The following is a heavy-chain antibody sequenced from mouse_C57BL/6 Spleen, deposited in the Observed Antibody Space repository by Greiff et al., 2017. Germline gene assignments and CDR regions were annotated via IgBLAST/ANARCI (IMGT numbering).Heavy chain of an antibody. CDR3: ASSSYYGSSYGY. D-gene: IGHD1-1*01. J-gene: IGHJ2*01. V-gene: IGHV1-63*01. CDR2: IYPGGGYT. CDR1: GYTFTNYW. Sequence: QVQLKQSGAELVRPGTSVKMSCKASGYTFTNYWIGWAKQRPGHGLEWIGDIYPGGGYTNYNEKFKGKATLTADKSSSTAYMQFSSLTSEDSAIYYCASSSYYGSSYGYWGQGTTLTVSS.